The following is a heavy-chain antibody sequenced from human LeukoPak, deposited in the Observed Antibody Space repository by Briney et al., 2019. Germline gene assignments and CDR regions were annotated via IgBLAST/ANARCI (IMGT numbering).Heavy chain of an antibody. V-gene: IGHV3-53*01. CDR1: GFTVSSNY. Sequence: GGSLRLSCAASGFTVSSNYMSWVRQAPGKGLEWVSVIYSGGSTYYADSVKGRFTISRDNSKNTLYLQMNSLRAEDTAVYYCARDQGVLWFGELLAPGAFDIWGQGTMVTVSS. CDR2: IYSGGST. J-gene: IGHJ3*02. D-gene: IGHD3-10*01. CDR3: ARDQGVLWFGELLAPGAFDI.